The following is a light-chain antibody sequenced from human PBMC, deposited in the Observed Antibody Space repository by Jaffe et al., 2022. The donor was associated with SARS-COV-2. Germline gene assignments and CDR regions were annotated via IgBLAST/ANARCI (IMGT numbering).Light chain of an antibody. V-gene: IGLV1-47*01. CDR3: SSWDDNLAGWL. Sequence: QSVLTQPPSASGTPGQRVTISCSGGTSDIGSNYVFWYQHLPGSAPTLILYENDKRPSGVPDRFSGSKSGTSASLVISGLRSADEADYYCSSWDDNLAGWLFGGGTRLTVL. J-gene: IGLJ3*02. CDR1: TSDIGSNY. CDR2: END.